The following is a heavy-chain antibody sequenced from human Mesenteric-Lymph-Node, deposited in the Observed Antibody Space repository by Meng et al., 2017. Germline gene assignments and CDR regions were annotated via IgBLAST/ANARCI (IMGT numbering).Heavy chain of an antibody. V-gene: IGHV3-20*04. J-gene: IGHJ3*02. D-gene: IGHD2-2*02. CDR2: INGNADYT. CDR1: GFSFHDNA. CDR3: ARGGGYCISTNCNIFAVSQAFEI. Sequence: GESLKISCTASGFSFHDNAMSWVRQVPGKGLEWVSTINGNADYTSYVDSVKGRFTVSRDNAKNSLYLQMNSLRAEDAALYYCARGGGYCISTNCNIFAVSQAFEIWGQGTMVTVSS.